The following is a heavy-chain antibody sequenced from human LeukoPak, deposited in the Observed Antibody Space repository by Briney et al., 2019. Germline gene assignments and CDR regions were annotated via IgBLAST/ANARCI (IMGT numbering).Heavy chain of an antibody. Sequence: GGSLRLSCAASGFTFSSYAMSWVRQAPGEGLEWVSTITGSGGSTYYADSVKGRFTISTDNSKNTLYLQMNSLRAEDTAVYYCAKPPPDSSSWLFDYWGQGTLVTVSS. D-gene: IGHD6-13*01. CDR2: ITGSGGST. CDR1: GFTFSSYA. V-gene: IGHV3-23*01. J-gene: IGHJ4*02. CDR3: AKPPPDSSSWLFDY.